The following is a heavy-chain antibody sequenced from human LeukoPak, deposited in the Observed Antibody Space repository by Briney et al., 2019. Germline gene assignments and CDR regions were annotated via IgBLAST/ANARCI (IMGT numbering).Heavy chain of an antibody. Sequence: PSETLSLTCTVSGSSIRTYTHWGWIRQPPGKGLEWIGSIHHTGKTYYNPSLESRVTISVDTSKNQLSLKLSSVSAADTAFYFCLNSGSNYEAVSWGQGTLVTVSS. V-gene: IGHV4-38-2*02. D-gene: IGHD5-18*01. CDR3: LNSGSNYEAVS. J-gene: IGHJ5*02. CDR1: GSSIRTYTH. CDR2: IHHTGKT.